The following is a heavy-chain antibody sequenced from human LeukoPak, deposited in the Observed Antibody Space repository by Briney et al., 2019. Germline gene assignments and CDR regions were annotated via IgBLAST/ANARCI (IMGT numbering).Heavy chain of an antibody. D-gene: IGHD3-10*01. CDR1: GGSFSGYY. Sequence: SETLSLTCAVYGGSFSGYYWSWIRQPPGKGLEWIGEINHSGSTNYNPSLKSRVIISVDTSKNQFSLKLSSVTAADTAVYYCARGRVRYYYYYGMDVWGQGTTVTVSS. CDR2: INHSGST. CDR3: ARGRVRYYYYYGMDV. V-gene: IGHV4-34*01. J-gene: IGHJ6*02.